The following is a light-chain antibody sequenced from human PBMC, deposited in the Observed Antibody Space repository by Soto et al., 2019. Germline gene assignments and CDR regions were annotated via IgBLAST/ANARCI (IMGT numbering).Light chain of an antibody. CDR1: QSVSSSS. CDR3: QQYGGSPRT. J-gene: IGKJ1*01. Sequence: EIVLTQSPGTLSLSPGERATLSCRDSQSVSSSSLAWYQQKRGQAPRLLIHDASSRATGIPDRFSGSGSGTDFTLTISRLEPEDFAVYYCQQYGGSPRTFGQGTKVHIK. CDR2: DAS. V-gene: IGKV3-20*01.